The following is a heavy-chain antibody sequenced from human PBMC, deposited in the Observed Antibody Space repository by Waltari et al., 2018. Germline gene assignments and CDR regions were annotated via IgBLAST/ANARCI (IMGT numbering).Heavy chain of an antibody. J-gene: IGHJ5*02. D-gene: IGHD2-15*01. CDR2: VYYSGST. CDR3: ASQDAAAVAYWFDP. CDR1: GGSINTNTYF. Sequence: QLQLQESGPRLVKPSETLSLTCTVSGGSINTNTYFWAWIRQPPGKGLEWIGSVYYSGSTDYNESLKSRVTIAVDTSKNRFSLNLSSVTAADTAVYYCASQDAAAVAYWFDPWGQGTPVTVSS. V-gene: IGHV4-39*01.